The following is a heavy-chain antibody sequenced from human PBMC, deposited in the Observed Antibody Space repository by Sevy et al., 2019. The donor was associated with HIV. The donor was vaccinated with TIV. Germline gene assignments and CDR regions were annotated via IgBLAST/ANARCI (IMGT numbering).Heavy chain of an antibody. Sequence: GGSLRLSCATSGFTFSSHGMSWVRQAPGKGLEWVSGISGGGGDTFYADSVKGRFTISRDNSKNTLFLQINSLRAEDTALYYCVKGARYTIPNDAFDIWGQGTMVTVSS. CDR3: VKGARYTIPNDAFDI. V-gene: IGHV3-23*01. D-gene: IGHD2-2*02. CDR1: GFTFSSHG. J-gene: IGHJ3*02. CDR2: ISGGGGDT.